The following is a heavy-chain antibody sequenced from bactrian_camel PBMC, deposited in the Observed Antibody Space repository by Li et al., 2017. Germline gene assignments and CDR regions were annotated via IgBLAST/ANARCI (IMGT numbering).Heavy chain of an antibody. CDR2: FVIDGRT. CDR3: AAAPDWYTCAGGFHV. V-gene: IGHV3S67*01. J-gene: IGHJ4*01. CDR1: GDTIGRYC. Sequence: VQLVESGGGSVQPGGSLRLSCVASGDTIGRYCMGWFRQIPDKEREGVAAFVIDGRTNYADSVKGRFTISRDNANNTLYLQMNSLHSDDTAMYYCAAAPDWYTCAGGFHVWGQGTQVTVS. D-gene: IGHD6*01.